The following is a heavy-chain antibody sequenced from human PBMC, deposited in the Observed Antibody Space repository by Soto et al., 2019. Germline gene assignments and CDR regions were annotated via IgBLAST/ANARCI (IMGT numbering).Heavy chain of an antibody. D-gene: IGHD4-17*01. Sequence: SETLSLTCTVSGGSVSSGSYYWSCIRQPPGKGLEWIGYIYYSGSTNYNPSLKSRVTISVDTSKNQFSLKLSSVTAADTAVYYCARRYGGILDYCGQGTLVTVSS. CDR3: ARRYGGILDY. J-gene: IGHJ4*02. CDR1: GGSVSSGSYY. V-gene: IGHV4-61*01. CDR2: IYYSGST.